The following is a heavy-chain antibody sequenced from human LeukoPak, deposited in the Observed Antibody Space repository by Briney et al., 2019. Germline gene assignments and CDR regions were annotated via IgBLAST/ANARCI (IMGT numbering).Heavy chain of an antibody. D-gene: IGHD5-24*01. Sequence: SVKVSCKASGYTFTSYAISWVRQAPGQGLEWMGGIIPIFGTANYAQKFQGRVTITADESTSTAYMELSSLRSEDTAVYYCVRDAMRGRDGYNGFDYWGQGTLVTVSS. CDR2: IIPIFGTA. J-gene: IGHJ4*02. CDR3: VRDAMRGRDGYNGFDY. CDR1: GYTFTSYA. V-gene: IGHV1-69*13.